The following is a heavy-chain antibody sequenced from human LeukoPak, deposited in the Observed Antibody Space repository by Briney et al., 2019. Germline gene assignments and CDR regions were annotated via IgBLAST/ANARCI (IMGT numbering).Heavy chain of an antibody. D-gene: IGHD2-15*01. Sequence: PWGSLRLSCAASGFTFSSYGMHWVRQAPGKGLEWVAFIRYDGSNKYYADSVKGRFTISRDNSKNTLYLQMNSLRAEDTAVYYCAKDPMYRRSCSGGSCSGWFDPWGQGTLVTVSS. J-gene: IGHJ5*02. CDR3: AKDPMYRRSCSGGSCSGWFDP. V-gene: IGHV3-30*02. CDR1: GFTFSSYG. CDR2: IRYDGSNK.